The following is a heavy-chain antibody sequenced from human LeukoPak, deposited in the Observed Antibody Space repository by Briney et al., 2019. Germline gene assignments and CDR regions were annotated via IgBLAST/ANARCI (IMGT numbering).Heavy chain of an antibody. V-gene: IGHV1-18*01. CDR2: ISAYNGNT. Sequence: GASVKVSCKASGYTFTSYDINWVRQATGQGLEWMGWISAYNGNTNYAQKLQGRVTMTTDTSTSTAYMELRSLRSDDTAVYYCARVGDGGNTRYFQHWGQGTLVTVSS. D-gene: IGHD2-15*01. CDR3: ARVGDGGNTRYFQH. CDR1: GYTFTSYD. J-gene: IGHJ1*01.